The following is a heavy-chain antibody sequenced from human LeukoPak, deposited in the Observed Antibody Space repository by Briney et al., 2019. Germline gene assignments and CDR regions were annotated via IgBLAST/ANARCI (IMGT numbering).Heavy chain of an antibody. CDR3: ARDRIAARPYYFDY. CDR1: GYTFTGYY. D-gene: IGHD6-6*01. J-gene: IGHJ4*02. Sequence: GASVKVSCKASGYTFTGYYMHWVRQAPGQGLEWMGRINPNSGGTNYAQKFQGRVTMTRDTSISTAYMELSRLRSDDTAVYYCARDRIAARPYYFDYWGQGTLVTVSS. V-gene: IGHV1-2*06. CDR2: INPNSGGT.